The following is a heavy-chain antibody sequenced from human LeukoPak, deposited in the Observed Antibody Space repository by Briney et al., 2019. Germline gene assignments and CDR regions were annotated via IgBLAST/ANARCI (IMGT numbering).Heavy chain of an antibody. D-gene: IGHD1-1*01. Sequence: TGGSLRLSCAASGFTFSSYSMNWVRQAPGKGLEWVSYISSSSTIYYADSVKGRFTISRDNAKNSLYLQMNSLRAEDTAVYYCAGVWWNDIHYYYMDVWGKGTTVTVS. CDR1: GFTFSSYS. CDR2: ISSSSTI. J-gene: IGHJ6*03. V-gene: IGHV3-48*04. CDR3: AGVWWNDIHYYYMDV.